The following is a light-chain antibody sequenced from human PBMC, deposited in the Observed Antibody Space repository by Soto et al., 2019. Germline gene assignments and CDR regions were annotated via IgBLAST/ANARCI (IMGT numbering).Light chain of an antibody. V-gene: IGKV3-11*01. CDR2: DAS. CDR1: LSVSVY. CDR3: HQRQYWPPIT. Sequence: VSTQSQATLSLSPGERATLSWRTSLSVSVYLDWYQQKPGQAPRLLISDASNRATGIPARFSGSVSGTDFTLTISSLEPEDFAVYYGHQRQYWPPITFGQGTRLEIK. J-gene: IGKJ5*01.